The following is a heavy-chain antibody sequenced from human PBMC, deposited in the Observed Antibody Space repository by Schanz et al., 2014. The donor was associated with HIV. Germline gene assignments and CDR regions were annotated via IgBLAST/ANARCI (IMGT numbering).Heavy chain of an antibody. CDR3: ARDKSNLGMDS. Sequence: QVQLVESGGGLVQPGGSLRLSCAASGFSLGDYYMSWIRQAPGKGLEWISYITNSGNRMNYADSVKGRFTTSRDNAKNSLYLQMNTLRADDTAVYYCARDKSNLGMDSWGQGTLVTVSS. CDR2: ITNSGNRM. CDR1: GFSLGDYY. J-gene: IGHJ5*01. V-gene: IGHV3-11*01.